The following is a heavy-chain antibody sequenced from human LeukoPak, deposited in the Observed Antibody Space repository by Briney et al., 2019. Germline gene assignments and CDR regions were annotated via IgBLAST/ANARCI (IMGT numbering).Heavy chain of an antibody. D-gene: IGHD4-23*01. V-gene: IGHV3-15*05. CDR3: TTHLQYGGNSG. Sequence: PGGSLRLSCAASGFTVSNAWMNWVRQAPGKGLEWLGRLKGKIDGGATDYAAPVKGRFTISRDDSKNTLYLQLNSLRTEDTAVYYCTTHLQYGGNSGWGQGTLVTVSS. CDR1: GFTVSNAW. CDR2: LKGKIDGGAT. J-gene: IGHJ4*02.